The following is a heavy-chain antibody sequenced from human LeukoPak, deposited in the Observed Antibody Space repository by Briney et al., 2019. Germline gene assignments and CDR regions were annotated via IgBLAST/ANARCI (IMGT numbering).Heavy chain of an antibody. Sequence: GGSLRLSCAASGFTFSSYAMSWVRQAPGKGLEWVSAISGSGGSTYYADSVKGRFTISRDNSKNTLYLQMNSLRAEDTAVYYCAKDHDIVVVPAAMYGSAIDYWGQGTLVTVSS. CDR2: ISGSGGST. CDR1: GFTFSSYA. D-gene: IGHD2-2*01. J-gene: IGHJ4*02. V-gene: IGHV3-23*01. CDR3: AKDHDIVVVPAAMYGSAIDY.